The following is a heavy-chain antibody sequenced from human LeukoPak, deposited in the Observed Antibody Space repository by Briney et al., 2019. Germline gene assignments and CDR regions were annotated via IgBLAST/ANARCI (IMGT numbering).Heavy chain of an antibody. CDR3: ARGDRRVYYGMDV. V-gene: IGHV3-23*01. Sequence: GGSLRLSCAGYGFTFSSYAMSWVRQAPGEGLEWVSVISGSGGSTYYADSVKGRFTISRDNSKNTLYLQVNSLRAEDTAVYYCARGDRRVYYGMDVWGQGTTVTVSS. J-gene: IGHJ6*02. CDR2: ISGSGGST. CDR1: GFTFSSYA.